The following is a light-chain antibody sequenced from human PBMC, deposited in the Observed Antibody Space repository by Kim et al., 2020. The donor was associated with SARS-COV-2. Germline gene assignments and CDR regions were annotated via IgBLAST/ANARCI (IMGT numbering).Light chain of an antibody. CDR1: QSISGW. V-gene: IGKV1-5*01. CDR2: HAS. Sequence: PTLSWSGGDRVTISCRASQSISGWLDWYQQKPGKAPKLLIYHASTLQGGVPSRFGGSGSGTEFTLTINDLQPDDFATYYCQHLGTFGLGTKVDIK. J-gene: IGKJ1*01. CDR3: QHLGT.